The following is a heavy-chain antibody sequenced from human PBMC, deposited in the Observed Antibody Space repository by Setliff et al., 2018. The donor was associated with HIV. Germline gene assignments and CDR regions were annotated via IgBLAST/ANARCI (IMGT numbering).Heavy chain of an antibody. CDR1: GYDITNYD. Sequence: ASVKVSCKASGYDITNYDINWVRQASGQGLEWMGWMDPKSGKTGYAQKFQGRVTITRNTSISTVYMELSSLTSEDTAVYYCARMDRSGSINWFDPWGQGTLVTVSS. D-gene: IGHD6-19*01. CDR3: ARMDRSGSINWFDP. V-gene: IGHV1-8*03. CDR2: MDPKSGKT. J-gene: IGHJ5*02.